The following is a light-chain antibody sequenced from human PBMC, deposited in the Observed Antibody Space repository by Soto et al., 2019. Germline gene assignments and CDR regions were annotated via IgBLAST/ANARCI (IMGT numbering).Light chain of an antibody. J-gene: IGKJ4*01. CDR3: QQRSNWPPKLT. CDR1: QRVSSY. Sequence: EIVLTQSPATLLLSPGERATLSCRASQRVSSYLAWYQQKPGQAPRLLIYDASNRATGIPARFSGSGSGTDFTLTISSLEPEDFAVYYCQQRSNWPPKLTFGGGTKVEIK. CDR2: DAS. V-gene: IGKV3-11*01.